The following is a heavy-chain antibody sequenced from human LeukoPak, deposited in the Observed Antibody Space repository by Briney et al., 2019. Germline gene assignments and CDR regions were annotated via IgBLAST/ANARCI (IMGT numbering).Heavy chain of an antibody. CDR3: ARGGALDY. D-gene: IGHD3-16*01. Sequence: GGSLRLSXAASGFTVRSNSMSWVRQAPGKGLEWVSLIYSGDSTYYADSVKGRFTISRDNSKNMVYLQMSSLRPEDTAVYYCARGGALDYWGQGTLVTVSS. J-gene: IGHJ4*02. CDR1: GFTVRSNS. V-gene: IGHV3-66*02. CDR2: IYSGDST.